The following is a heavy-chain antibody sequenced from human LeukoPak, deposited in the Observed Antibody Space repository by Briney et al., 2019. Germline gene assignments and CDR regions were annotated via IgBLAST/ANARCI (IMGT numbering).Heavy chain of an antibody. CDR3: AKGYSGWLDY. CDR2: ISYDGSNK. V-gene: IGHV3-30*18. CDR1: GFTFSSYG. Sequence: GGSLRLSCAPPGFTFSSYGMHWVRQAPGKGLGWVAVISYDGSNKYYADSVKGRFTISRDNSKNTLYLQMNSLRAEDTAVYYCAKGYSGWLDYWGQGTLVTVSS. J-gene: IGHJ4*02. D-gene: IGHD6-19*01.